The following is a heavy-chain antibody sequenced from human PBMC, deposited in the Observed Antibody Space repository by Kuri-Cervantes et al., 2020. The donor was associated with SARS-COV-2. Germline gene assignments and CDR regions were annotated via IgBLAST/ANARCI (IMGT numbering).Heavy chain of an antibody. Sequence: GGSLRLSCAASGFTFSSYAMHWVRQAPGKGLEWVAVISYDGSNKYYADSVKGRFTISRDNSKNTLYLQMNSLRAEDTAVYYCARDLWGGLEWLSEVDYWGQGTLVTVSS. V-gene: IGHV3-30-3*01. D-gene: IGHD3-3*01. CDR1: GFTFSSYA. CDR2: ISYDGSNK. J-gene: IGHJ4*02. CDR3: ARDLWGGLEWLSEVDY.